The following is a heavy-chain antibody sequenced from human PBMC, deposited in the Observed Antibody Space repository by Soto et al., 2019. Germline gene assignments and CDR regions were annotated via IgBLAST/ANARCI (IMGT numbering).Heavy chain of an antibody. Sequence: SETLSLTCTVSGGSISSSSYYWGWIRQPPGKGLEWIGSIYYSGSTYYNPSLKSRATISVDTSKNQFSLKLSSVTAADTAVYYCARQDGEKGYLWFGELLSSGWFDPWGQGTLVTVSS. CDR3: ARQDGEKGYLWFGELLSSGWFDP. D-gene: IGHD3-10*01. V-gene: IGHV4-39*01. J-gene: IGHJ5*02. CDR2: IYYSGST. CDR1: GGSISSSSYY.